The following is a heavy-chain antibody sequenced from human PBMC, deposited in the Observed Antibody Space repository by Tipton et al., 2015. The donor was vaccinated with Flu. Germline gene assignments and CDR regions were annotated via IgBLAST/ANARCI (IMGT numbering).Heavy chain of an antibody. V-gene: IGHV4-4*02. CDR3: ARGPNGRGWSPFDH. CDR1: GDPISSDYW. J-gene: IGHJ4*02. Sequence: TLSLTCVVFGDPISSDYWWSWVRQPPGKGLEWIGEIYHSGSTNYNPSLKSRVTMSLDESENQFSLNLTSMTAADTAIYYCARGPNGRGWSPFDHWGQGTLVTVSS. CDR2: IYHSGST. D-gene: IGHD6-19*01.